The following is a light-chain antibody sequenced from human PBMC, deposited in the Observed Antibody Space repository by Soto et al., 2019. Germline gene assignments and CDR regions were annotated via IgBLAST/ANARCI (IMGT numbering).Light chain of an antibody. Sequence: QSALTQPASGSGSPGQSITISCSGTSSDIGSYNHVAWYQQFPGKSPKLMIYAVSDRPPGVSDRFSASKSGITASLTISGLQTEDEADYYCISYTDRQSYLFGTVTKATVL. J-gene: IGLJ1*01. CDR3: ISYTDRQSYL. CDR2: AVS. V-gene: IGLV2-14*03. CDR1: SSDIGSYNH.